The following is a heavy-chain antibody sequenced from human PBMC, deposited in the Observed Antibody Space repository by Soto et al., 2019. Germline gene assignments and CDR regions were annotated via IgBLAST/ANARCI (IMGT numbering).Heavy chain of an antibody. V-gene: IGHV3-30*04. Sequence: GGSLRLSCAASGFTFSSYAMHWVRQAPGKGLEWVAVISYDGSNKYYADSVKGRFTISRDNSKNTLYLQMNSLRAEDKAVYYCAREYAGDHHDYWGQGTLVTVSS. D-gene: IGHD2-8*01. J-gene: IGHJ4*02. CDR1: GFTFSSYA. CDR2: ISYDGSNK. CDR3: AREYAGDHHDY.